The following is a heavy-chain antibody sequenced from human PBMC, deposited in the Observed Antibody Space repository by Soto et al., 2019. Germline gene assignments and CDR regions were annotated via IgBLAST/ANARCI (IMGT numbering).Heavy chain of an antibody. Sequence: QITLKESGPTLVKPTQTLTLTCTFSGFSLSTSGVGVGWIRQPPGKALEWLALIYWDDDKRYSPSLKSRLTITKDTAKNQVVLTMTNMDPVDTATYYCAHPSGNWAGFGYWGQGTLVTVSS. V-gene: IGHV2-5*02. D-gene: IGHD3-10*01. CDR1: GFSLSTSGVG. J-gene: IGHJ4*02. CDR2: IYWDDDK. CDR3: AHPSGNWAGFGY.